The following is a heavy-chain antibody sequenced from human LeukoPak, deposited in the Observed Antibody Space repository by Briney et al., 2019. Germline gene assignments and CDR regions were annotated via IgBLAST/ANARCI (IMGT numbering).Heavy chain of an antibody. CDR3: AREQPSLGVRGVFDY. D-gene: IGHD3-10*01. CDR1: GGSISSYY. Sequence: SETLSLTCTVSGGSISSYYWSWIRQHPGKGLEWIGYIYYSGSTYYNPSLKSRVTISVDTSKNQFSLKLSSVTAADTAVYYCAREQPSLGVRGVFDYWGQGTLVTVSS. V-gene: IGHV4-59*06. J-gene: IGHJ4*02. CDR2: IYYSGST.